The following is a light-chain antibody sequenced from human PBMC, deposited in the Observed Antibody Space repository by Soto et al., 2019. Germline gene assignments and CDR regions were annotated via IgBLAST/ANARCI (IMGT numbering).Light chain of an antibody. Sequence: SYELTQPPSVSVAPGLTATITCGGDNIGNKVVHWYQQKPGQAPVLVVYDDRDRPSGIPERFSGSNSGSTATLTISRVEAGDEADYHCQVWDTSDPRVMFGGGTKLTVL. CDR3: QVWDTSDPRVM. CDR1: NIGNKV. J-gene: IGLJ3*02. V-gene: IGLV3-21*02. CDR2: DDR.